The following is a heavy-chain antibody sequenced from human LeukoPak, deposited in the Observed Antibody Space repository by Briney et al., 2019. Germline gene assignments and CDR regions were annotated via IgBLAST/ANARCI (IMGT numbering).Heavy chain of an antibody. V-gene: IGHV4-34*09. Sequence: SETLSLTCAVYGGSFSGYYWSWIRQPPGKGLEWIGEINHSGSTNYNPSLKSRVTISVDTSKNQLSLKLSSVTAADTAVYYCARDLGYSTNYYGMDVWGQGTTVTVSS. CDR2: INHSGST. J-gene: IGHJ6*02. CDR1: GGSFSGYY. CDR3: ARDLGYSTNYYGMDV. D-gene: IGHD2-8*01.